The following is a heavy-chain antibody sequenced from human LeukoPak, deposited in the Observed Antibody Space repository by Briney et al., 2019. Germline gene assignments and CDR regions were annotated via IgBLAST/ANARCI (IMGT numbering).Heavy chain of an antibody. D-gene: IGHD1-7*01. CDR3: ARGDMTGTNFDF. J-gene: IGHJ4*02. CDR1: GGSISSTNYF. CDR2: FYYVGST. V-gene: IGHV4-39*01. Sequence: TSETLSLTCTVSGGSISSTNYFWGWIRQPPGKGLEWIGSFYYVGSTYCNSSLKSRVTLSVDTSKSQFSLKLNSVTAADTAVYYCARGDMTGTNFDFWGQGTLVTVSS.